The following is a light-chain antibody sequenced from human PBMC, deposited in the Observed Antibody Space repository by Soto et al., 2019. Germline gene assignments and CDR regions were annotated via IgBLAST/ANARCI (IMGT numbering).Light chain of an antibody. V-gene: IGKV3-15*01. CDR1: QSVSSN. J-gene: IGKJ1*01. CDR2: GAS. Sequence: EIVMTQSPATLSVSPGERATLSCRASQSVSSNLAWYQQKPGQAPRLLIYGASTRATGIPARFSGSGSGTEFTLTISSPQSEDFAVYYCQQYNNWLGTFGQGTKV. CDR3: QQYNNWLGT.